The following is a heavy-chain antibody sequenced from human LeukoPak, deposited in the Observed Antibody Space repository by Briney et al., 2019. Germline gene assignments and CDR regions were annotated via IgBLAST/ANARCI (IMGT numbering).Heavy chain of an antibody. CDR3: TTGPGNSGY. D-gene: IGHD4-23*01. CDR2: IKSTTVDGTP. V-gene: IGHV3-15*01. Sequence: GGSLRRSCAVSGLTFSNAWMSWVRQAPGKGLEWVGRIKSTTVDGTPEYAAPVKGRFTISRDDSKNTVYLQMNSLKTEDTGVYYCTTGPGNSGYWGQGTLVTVSS. CDR1: GLTFSNAW. J-gene: IGHJ4*02.